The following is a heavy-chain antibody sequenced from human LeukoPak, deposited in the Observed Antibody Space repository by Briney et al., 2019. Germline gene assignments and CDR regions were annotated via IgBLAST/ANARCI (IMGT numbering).Heavy chain of an antibody. CDR1: GFTFSSYA. CDR2: ISYDGSNK. CDR3: ARDRQLLGKYYFDY. D-gene: IGHD1-26*01. V-gene: IGHV3-30-3*01. J-gene: IGHJ4*02. Sequence: GGSLRLSCAASGFTFSSYAMHWVRQAPGKGLEWVAVISYDGSNKYYADSVKGRFTISRDNSKNTLYLQMNSLRAEDTAVYYCARDRQLLGKYYFDYWGQGTLVTVSS.